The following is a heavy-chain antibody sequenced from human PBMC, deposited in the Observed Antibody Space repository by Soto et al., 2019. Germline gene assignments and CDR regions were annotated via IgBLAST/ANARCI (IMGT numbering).Heavy chain of an antibody. V-gene: IGHV3-48*04. CDR3: ARDQPGYSYGYGLGY. CDR1: GFTFCSYD. CDR2: ITSSSTAI. Sequence: PGGSLRLSCAASGFTFCSYDMNWVRQAPGRGLEWLSYITSSSTAIQYADSVKGRFTISRDNAKNSLYLQMNSLRAEDTAVYYCARDQPGYSYGYGLGYWGQGTLVTVSS. D-gene: IGHD5-18*01. J-gene: IGHJ4*02.